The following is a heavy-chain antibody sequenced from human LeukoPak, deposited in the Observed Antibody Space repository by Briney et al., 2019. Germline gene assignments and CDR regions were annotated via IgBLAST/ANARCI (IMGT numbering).Heavy chain of an antibody. V-gene: IGHV1-2*02. CDR3: ARDPVGYCSGGSCYRGLDY. D-gene: IGHD2-15*01. J-gene: IGHJ4*02. CDR2: ISAYNGNT. Sequence: ASVKVSCKASGYTFTGYYMHWVRQAPGQGLEWMGWISAYNGNTNYAQKFQGRVTMTRDTSISTAYMELSRLRSDDTAVYYCARDPVGYCSGGSCYRGLDYWGQGTLVTVSS. CDR1: GYTFTGYY.